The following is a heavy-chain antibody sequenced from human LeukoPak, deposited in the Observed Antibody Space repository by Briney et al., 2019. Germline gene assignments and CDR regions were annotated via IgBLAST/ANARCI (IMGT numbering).Heavy chain of an antibody. CDR3: ARRKIGSLGYFDY. CDR2: INHSGST. D-gene: IGHD1-26*01. CDR1: GGSFSGYY. J-gene: IGHJ4*02. Sequence: PSETLSLTCAVYGGSFSGYYWSWIRQPLGKGLEWIGEINHSGSTNYNPSLKSRVTISVDTSKNQFSLKLSSVTAADTAVYYCARRKIGSLGYFDYWGQGTLVTVSS. V-gene: IGHV4-34*01.